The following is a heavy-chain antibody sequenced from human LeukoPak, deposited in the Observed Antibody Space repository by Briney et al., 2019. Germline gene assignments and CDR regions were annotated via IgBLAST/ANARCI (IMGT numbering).Heavy chain of an antibody. CDR3: VTTRSSSWPPFDP. CDR2: ISSNGGNT. Sequence: GGSLRLSCSASGFTFSSYAMHWVRQAPGKGLEYVSAISSNGGNTYYADSVKGRFTISRDNSKNTLYLQMSSLRAEDTAVYYCVTTRSSSWPPFDPWGQGTLVTVSS. CDR1: GFTFSSYA. V-gene: IGHV3-64D*06. D-gene: IGHD2-2*01. J-gene: IGHJ5*02.